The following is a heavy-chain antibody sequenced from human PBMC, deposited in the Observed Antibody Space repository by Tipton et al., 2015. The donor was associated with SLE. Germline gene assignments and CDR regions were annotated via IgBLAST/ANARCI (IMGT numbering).Heavy chain of an antibody. CDR3: ARDQAVAGSYYFDY. J-gene: IGHJ4*02. D-gene: IGHD6-19*01. Sequence: LRLSCTASGGSISSHYWSWIRQPPGKGLEWIGYIYYSGSTNYNPSLKSRVTISVDTSENQFSLKLRSVTAADTAVYYCARDQAVAGSYYFDYWGQGTLVTVSS. CDR1: GGSISSHY. CDR2: IYYSGST. V-gene: IGHV4-59*11.